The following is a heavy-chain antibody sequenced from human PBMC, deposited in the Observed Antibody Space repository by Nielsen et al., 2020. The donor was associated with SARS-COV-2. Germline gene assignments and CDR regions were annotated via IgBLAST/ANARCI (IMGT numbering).Heavy chain of an antibody. D-gene: IGHD1-26*01. V-gene: IGHV3-9*01. CDR1: GFTFDDYA. Sequence: GGSLRLSCAASGFTFDDYAMHWVRQAPGKGLEWVSGISWNSGSIGYADSVKGRFTISRDNAKNSLYLQMNSLRAEDTALYYCAKDYGVVGARFDYWGQGTLVTVSS. CDR3: AKDYGVVGARFDY. CDR2: ISWNSGSI. J-gene: IGHJ4*02.